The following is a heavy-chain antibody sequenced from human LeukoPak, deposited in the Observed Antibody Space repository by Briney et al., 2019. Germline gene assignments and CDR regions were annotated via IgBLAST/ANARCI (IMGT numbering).Heavy chain of an antibody. Sequence: SVKVSCKASGGTFSSYAISWVRQAPGQGLEWMGGIIPIFGTANYAQEFQGRVTITADESTSTAYMELSSLRSEDTAVYYCARAGVYSSSWHLRSVDYYYGMDVWGKGTTVTVSS. CDR1: GGTFSSYA. J-gene: IGHJ6*04. CDR2: IIPIFGTA. V-gene: IGHV1-69*13. D-gene: IGHD6-13*01. CDR3: ARAGVYSSSWHLRSVDYYYGMDV.